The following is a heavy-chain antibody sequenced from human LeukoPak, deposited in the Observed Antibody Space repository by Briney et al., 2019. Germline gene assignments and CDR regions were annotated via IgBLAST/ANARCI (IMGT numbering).Heavy chain of an antibody. Sequence: ASVTVSFKASGYTFTSYDINWVRQAPGQGLEWMGWMNPNSGNTGYAQKFQGRVTMTRNTSISTAYMELSSLRSEDTAVYYCAGGTYYDILTGWNWFDPWGQGTLVTVSS. CDR3: AGGTYYDILTGWNWFDP. CDR2: MNPNSGNT. V-gene: IGHV1-8*01. D-gene: IGHD3-9*01. J-gene: IGHJ5*02. CDR1: GYTFTSYD.